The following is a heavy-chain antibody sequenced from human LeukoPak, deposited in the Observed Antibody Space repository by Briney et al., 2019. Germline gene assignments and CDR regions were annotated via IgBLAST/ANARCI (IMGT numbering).Heavy chain of an antibody. Sequence: VASVKVSCKASGYTFTSYGISWVRQAPGQGLEWMGWISTYNGKTNYAQKVQGRATMTTDTSTSTAYVELRSLTSDDTAVYYCARGTYEDYWGQGTLVTVSS. D-gene: IGHD5-12*01. CDR3: ARGTYEDY. J-gene: IGHJ4*02. CDR2: ISTYNGKT. V-gene: IGHV1-18*01. CDR1: GYTFTSYG.